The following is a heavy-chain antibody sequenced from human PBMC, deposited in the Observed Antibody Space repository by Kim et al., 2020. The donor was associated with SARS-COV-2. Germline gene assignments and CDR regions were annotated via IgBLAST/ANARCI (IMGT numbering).Heavy chain of an antibody. V-gene: IGHV3-33*05. CDR2: ISYHGSTI. CDR1: GFNFGSHG. J-gene: IGHJ4*02. D-gene: IGHD4-17*01. Sequence: WGSLRLSCAASGFNFGSHGMHWVRQAPGKGLEWVAIISYHGSTIDYADSVKGRFTISRDNSKNTVYLQMNSLRVADTAVYFCASGGGDYAEAIDYWGQGTLVTISS. CDR3: ASGGGDYAEAIDY.